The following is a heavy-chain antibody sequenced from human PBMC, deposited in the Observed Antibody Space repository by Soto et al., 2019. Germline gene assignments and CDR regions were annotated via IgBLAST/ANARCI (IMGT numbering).Heavy chain of an antibody. J-gene: IGHJ4*02. D-gene: IGHD5-12*01. V-gene: IGHV4-39*01. CDR1: GGSISSSSYY. Sequence: QLQLQESGPGLVKPSETLSLTCTVSGGSISSSSYYWGWIRQPPGKGLEWIGSIYYSGSTYYNPSLKSLVTISVDTSKNQCSLKLSSVTAADTAVYYCARRGYNYGEYYFDYWGQGTLVTVSS. CDR3: ARRGYNYGEYYFDY. CDR2: IYYSGST.